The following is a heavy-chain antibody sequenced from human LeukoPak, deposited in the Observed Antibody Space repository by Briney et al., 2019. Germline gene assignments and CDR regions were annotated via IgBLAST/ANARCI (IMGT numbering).Heavy chain of an antibody. J-gene: IGHJ5*02. CDR3: AKLLSGYCSRTSCLNWFDP. CDR1: GFTFSNYD. CDR2: ISTSGGST. V-gene: IGHV3-48*03. Sequence: GGSLRLSCAASGFTFSNYDMIWVRQAPGKGLEWVSYISTSGGSTNYADSVKGRFTISRDNAKNSLYLQMNSLRAEDTAVYYCAKLLSGYCSRTSCLNWFDPWGQGTLVTVSS. D-gene: IGHD2-2*01.